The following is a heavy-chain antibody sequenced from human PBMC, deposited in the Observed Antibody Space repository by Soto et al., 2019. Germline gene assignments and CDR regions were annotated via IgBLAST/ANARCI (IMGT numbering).Heavy chain of an antibody. J-gene: IGHJ1*01. CDR1: GFTFSSYG. Sequence: PGGSLRLSCTASGFTFSSYGMHWVRQAPGKGLEWVAVISYDGSNKYYADSVKGRFTISRDNSKNTLYLQMNSLRAEDTAVYYCAKDHGSIAVAASTEEYFQHWGQGTLVTVSS. V-gene: IGHV3-30*18. CDR3: AKDHGSIAVAASTEEYFQH. D-gene: IGHD6-19*01. CDR2: ISYDGSNK.